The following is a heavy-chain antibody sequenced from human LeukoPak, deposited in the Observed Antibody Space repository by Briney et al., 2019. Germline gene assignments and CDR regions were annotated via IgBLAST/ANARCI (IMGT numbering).Heavy chain of an antibody. CDR3: ARAVVVVAATAYYYYGMDV. CDR1: GFTFSSYS. CDR2: ISSSSYI. J-gene: IGHJ6*02. D-gene: IGHD2-15*01. V-gene: IGHV3-21*01. Sequence: GGSLRLSCAASGFTFSSYSMNWVRQAPGKGLEWVSSISSSSYIHYADSVKGRFTISRDNAKNSLYLQMNSLRAEDTAVYYCARAVVVVAATAYYYYGMDVWGQGTTVTVSS.